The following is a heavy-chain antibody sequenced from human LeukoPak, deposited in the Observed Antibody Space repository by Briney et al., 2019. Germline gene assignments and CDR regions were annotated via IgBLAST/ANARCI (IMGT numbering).Heavy chain of an antibody. CDR2: INPNSGGT. Sequence: ASVRVSCKASGYTFTGYYMHWVRQAPGQGLEWMGWINPNSGGTNYAQKFQGRVTMTRDTSISTAYMELSRLRSDDTAVYYCARDSGLRYFDWFRTLPCYMDVWGKGTTVTVSS. D-gene: IGHD3-9*01. J-gene: IGHJ6*03. CDR3: ARDSGLRYFDWFRTLPCYMDV. CDR1: GYTFTGYY. V-gene: IGHV1-2*02.